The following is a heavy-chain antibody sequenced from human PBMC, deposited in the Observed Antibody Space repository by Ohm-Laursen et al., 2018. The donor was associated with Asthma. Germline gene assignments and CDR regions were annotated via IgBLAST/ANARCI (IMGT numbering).Heavy chain of an antibody. Sequence: SLSLSFSASGYTFSRYSIHWVRQVPGKGLERVASISTASTFIYYADSVRGRFTTSRDNAKNSVHLQMNSLRAEDTAVYYCARVATIPDYWGQGTLVTVSS. D-gene: IGHD5-12*01. CDR3: ARVATIPDY. J-gene: IGHJ4*02. V-gene: IGHV3-21*01. CDR1: GYTFSRYS. CDR2: ISTASTFI.